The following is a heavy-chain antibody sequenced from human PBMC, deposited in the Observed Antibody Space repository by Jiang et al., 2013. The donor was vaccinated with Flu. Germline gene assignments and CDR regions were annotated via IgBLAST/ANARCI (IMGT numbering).Heavy chain of an antibody. Sequence: LLKPSETLSLTCTVSGDSISSYYWSWIRQPPGKGLEWIGYVFYSGNTKDNPSLNSRVTMSLDMSKKQVSLKLRSVTAADTAVYYCARITMGPTMIVDYWGQGTLVTVSS. CDR3: ARITMGPTMIVDY. D-gene: IGHD3-22*01. CDR1: GDSISSYY. J-gene: IGHJ4*02. CDR2: VFYSGNT. V-gene: IGHV4-59*01.